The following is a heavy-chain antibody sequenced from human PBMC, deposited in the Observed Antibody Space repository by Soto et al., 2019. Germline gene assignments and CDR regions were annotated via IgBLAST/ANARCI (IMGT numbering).Heavy chain of an antibody. J-gene: IGHJ4*02. V-gene: IGHV4-4*07. CDR2: LYSSGST. D-gene: IGHD4-17*01. CDR3: ARGPRDYGDYGGVFDY. CDR1: GGSITNFY. Sequence: QVQLQESGPGLVKPSETLSLTCTVSGGSITNFYWSWIRQPAGKGLEWIGRLYSSGSTNYNPSLKSRVTMSVDTSKNQFSLKLNSVTAADPAVYYCARGPRDYGDYGGVFDYWGQGTLVTVSS.